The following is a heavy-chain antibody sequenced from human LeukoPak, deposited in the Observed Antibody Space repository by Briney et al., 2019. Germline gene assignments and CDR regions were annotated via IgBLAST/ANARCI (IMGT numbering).Heavy chain of an antibody. CDR3: ARGGSSWPPFDY. V-gene: IGHV4-59*02. D-gene: IGHD6-13*01. CDR1: GFTVSSNY. J-gene: IGHJ4*02. Sequence: GSLRLSCAASGFTVSSNYMSWIRQPPGKGLEWIGYIYYSGSTNYNPSLKSRVTISVDTSKNQFSLKLSSVTAADTAVYYCARGGSSWPPFDYWGQGTLVTVSS. CDR2: IYYSGST.